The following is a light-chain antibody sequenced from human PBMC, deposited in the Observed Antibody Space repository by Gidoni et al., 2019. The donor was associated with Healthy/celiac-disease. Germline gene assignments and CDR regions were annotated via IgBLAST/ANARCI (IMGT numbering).Light chain of an antibody. CDR2: YAS. J-gene: IGKJ4*01. Sequence: DIQLTQSPSTLSASVGDRVTITCQASQYISNYLNWYQQKPGKAPKLLIYYASNLETGVPSRFSGSGSGTDFTFTISSLQPEDIATYYCQQYDNLPLTFXXXTKVEIK. CDR1: QYISNY. V-gene: IGKV1-33*01. CDR3: QQYDNLPLT.